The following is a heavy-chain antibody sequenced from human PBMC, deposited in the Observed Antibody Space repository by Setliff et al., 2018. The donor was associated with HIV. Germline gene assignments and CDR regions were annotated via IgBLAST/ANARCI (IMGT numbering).Heavy chain of an antibody. CDR3: ARGIGPLPNWENSYYSMDV. Sequence: SETLSLTCTVSGGSISSSSYYWGWIRQPPGKGLEWIGSIYYSGSTYSNPSLKSRVTISADTSKNQISLKLNSVTAADTAVYYCARGIGPLPNWENSYYSMDVWGKGTTVTVSS. J-gene: IGHJ6*03. D-gene: IGHD1-26*01. CDR2: IYYSGST. CDR1: GGSISSSSYY. V-gene: IGHV4-39*01.